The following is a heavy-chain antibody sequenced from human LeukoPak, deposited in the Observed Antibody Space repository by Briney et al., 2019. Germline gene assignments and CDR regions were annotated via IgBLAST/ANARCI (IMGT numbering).Heavy chain of an antibody. D-gene: IGHD2-15*01. J-gene: IGHJ6*03. V-gene: IGHV1-8*01. Sequence: ASVKVSCKASGYTFTSYDINWVRQATGQGLEWMGWMNPNSGNTGYAQKFQGRVTMTRDTSISTAYMELSSLRSEDTAVYYCARAYSGGSGWAYYYYMDVWGKGTTVTVSS. CDR2: MNPNSGNT. CDR1: GYTFTSYD. CDR3: ARAYSGGSGWAYYYYMDV.